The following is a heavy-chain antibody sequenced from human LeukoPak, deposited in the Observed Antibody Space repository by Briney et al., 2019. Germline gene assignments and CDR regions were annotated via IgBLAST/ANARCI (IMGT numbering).Heavy chain of an antibody. Sequence: ASVKVSCKASGYTFTSYGISWARQAPGQGLEWMGWISAYNGNTNYAQKLQGRVTMTTDTSTSTAYMELRSLRSDDTAVYYCARDVVELLWFEEPNWFDPWGQGTLVTASS. CDR3: ARDVVELLWFEEPNWFDP. CDR1: GYTFTSYG. V-gene: IGHV1-18*01. J-gene: IGHJ5*02. D-gene: IGHD3-10*01. CDR2: ISAYNGNT.